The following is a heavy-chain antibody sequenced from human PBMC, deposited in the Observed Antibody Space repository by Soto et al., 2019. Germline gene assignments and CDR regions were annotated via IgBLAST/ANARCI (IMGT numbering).Heavy chain of an antibody. CDR1: GGSVSSGDYY. D-gene: IGHD7-27*01. Sequence: QVQLQESGPGLVKPSQTLSLTCTVSGGSVSSGDYYWSWIRQPPGKGLEFIGYIYYSGYTYYNPSLKSRVTISVDTSKNQFSLKLSSVTAADTAVYYCARDPYTSGRLGAHWFHPWGQGTLVTVSS. CDR3: ARDPYTSGRLGAHWFHP. J-gene: IGHJ5*02. V-gene: IGHV4-30-4*01. CDR2: IYYSGYT.